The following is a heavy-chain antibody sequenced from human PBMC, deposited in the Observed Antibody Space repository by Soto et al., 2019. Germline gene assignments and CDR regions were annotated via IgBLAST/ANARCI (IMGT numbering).Heavy chain of an antibody. Sequence: QVELVESGGGVVQPGRSLRLSCAASGFTFNRYAMNWVRQSPVKGLDWVAAISVDGSSYNYADSVKGRFIISRDNSKDTLYLQMSSLRVEDTAVYYCARDFGYWGQGTLVTVSS. J-gene: IGHJ4*02. CDR2: ISVDGSSY. CDR3: ARDFGY. V-gene: IGHV3-30*03. CDR1: GFTFNRYA. D-gene: IGHD3-10*01.